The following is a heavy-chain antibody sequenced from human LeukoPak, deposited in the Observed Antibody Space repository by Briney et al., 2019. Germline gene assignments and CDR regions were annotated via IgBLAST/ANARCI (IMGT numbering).Heavy chain of an antibody. CDR2: IRSKANSYAT. CDR3: TRQNHDSSGSDI. Sequence: GGSLRLSCAASGFTFSGSAMHWVRQASGKGLGWVGRIRSKANSYATAYAASVKGRFTISRDDSKNTAYLQMNSLKTEDTAVYYCTRQNHDSSGSDIWGQGTMVTVSS. V-gene: IGHV3-73*01. D-gene: IGHD3-22*01. J-gene: IGHJ3*02. CDR1: GFTFSGSA.